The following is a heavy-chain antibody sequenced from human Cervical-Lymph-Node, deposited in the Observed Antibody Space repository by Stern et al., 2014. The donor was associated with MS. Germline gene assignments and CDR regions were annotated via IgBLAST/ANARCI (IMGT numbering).Heavy chain of an antibody. J-gene: IGHJ6*02. V-gene: IGHV4-31*03. CDR1: GGSISSGGYY. CDR2: ILYSGST. D-gene: IGHD2-2*01. CDR3: ARDKGIVIVPAAKTHFYYGMDI. Sequence: QVQLQQSGPGLVKPSQTLSLTCTVSGGSISSGGYYWSWIRQHPGTGLEWIGYILYSGSTDHNTSLKSRVTISLDTSKNQFTLRLSSVTAADTAVYYCARDKGIVIVPAAKTHFYYGMDIWGQGTAVTVSS.